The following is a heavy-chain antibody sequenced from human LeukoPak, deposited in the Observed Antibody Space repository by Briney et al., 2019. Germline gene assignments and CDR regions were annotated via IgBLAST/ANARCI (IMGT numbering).Heavy chain of an antibody. CDR2: ILYSGRT. CDR3: ARLNYYDSSGATYYFDY. J-gene: IGHJ4*02. D-gene: IGHD3-22*01. V-gene: IGHV4-59*08. CDR1: GGSISSHY. Sequence: SETLSLTCTVSGGSISSHYWSWIRQPPGKGLEWIGYILYSGRTSYNPSLKSRVTITVDTSKNQFSLNLSSVTAADTAVYYCARLNYYDSSGATYYFDYWGQGTLVTVSS.